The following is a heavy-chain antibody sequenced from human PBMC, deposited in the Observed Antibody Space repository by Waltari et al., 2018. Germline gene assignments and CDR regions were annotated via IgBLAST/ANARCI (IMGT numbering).Heavy chain of an antibody. Sequence: EVQVVESGGGLVQPGGSLRLSCAASGFTFTSYWMSWVRQAPGKGQEWVANINQDGSEKNYVDYVKGRFTISRDNAKDSLYLQMNSLRAEDTAVYFCARDHWGPDYWGQGTLVTVSS. CDR1: GFTFTSYW. CDR2: INQDGSEK. CDR3: ARDHWGPDY. V-gene: IGHV3-7*01. J-gene: IGHJ4*02. D-gene: IGHD7-27*01.